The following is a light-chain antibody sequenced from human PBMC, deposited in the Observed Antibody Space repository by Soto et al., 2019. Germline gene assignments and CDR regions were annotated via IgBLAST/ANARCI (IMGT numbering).Light chain of an antibody. Sequence: QSVLTQPPSVSAAPGQMVTISCSGSSSSIGNKYASWYQQLPGTAPKLLIYENNKRPSGIPDRFSGSKSATSATLVITGLQTGDEADYYCGAWDSSLHAGVFGGGTKVTVL. CDR2: ENN. CDR1: SSSIGNKY. J-gene: IGLJ2*01. V-gene: IGLV1-51*01. CDR3: GAWDSSLHAGV.